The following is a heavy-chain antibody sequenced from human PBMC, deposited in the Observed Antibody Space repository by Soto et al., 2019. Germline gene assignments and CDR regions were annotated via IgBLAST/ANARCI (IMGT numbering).Heavy chain of an antibody. D-gene: IGHD3-22*01. CDR3: AKEDTTGFSAYYFDY. CDR2: ISGTGGTT. Sequence: GGSLRLSFSASGFLFTNYAMSWVRQAPGKGLEWVSGISGTGGTTYYADSVKGRLTISRDNSKKTLYLQLNSLRAEDTAVYYCAKEDTTGFSAYYFDYWGQGTQVTVS. V-gene: IGHV3-23*01. J-gene: IGHJ4*02. CDR1: GFLFTNYA.